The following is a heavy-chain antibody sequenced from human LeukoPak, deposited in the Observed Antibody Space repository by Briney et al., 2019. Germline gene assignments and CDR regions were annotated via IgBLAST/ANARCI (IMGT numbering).Heavy chain of an antibody. CDR3: ARSGGYFDWLLYTGNNWFDP. CDR2: IYYSGST. J-gene: IGHJ5*02. Sequence: SETLSLTCTVSGGSISSSSYYWGWIRQPPGKGLKWIGSIYYSGSTYYNPSLKSRVTISVDTSKNQFSLKLSSVTAADTAVYYCARSGGYFDWLLYTGNNWFDPWGQGTLVTVSS. CDR1: GGSISSSSYY. D-gene: IGHD3-9*01. V-gene: IGHV4-39*01.